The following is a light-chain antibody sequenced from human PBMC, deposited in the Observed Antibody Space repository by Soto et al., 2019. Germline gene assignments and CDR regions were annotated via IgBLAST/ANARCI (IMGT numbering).Light chain of an antibody. Sequence: QSDLTQPASVSGSPGQSITISCTGTSSDVGAYNYVSWYQHHPGKVPQLMIYDVSNRPSGVSNRFSGSKSGNTASLTISGLQAEDEADYYCSSYTSSNTYVFGTGTKVTVL. J-gene: IGLJ1*01. CDR1: SSDVGAYNY. V-gene: IGLV2-14*03. CDR2: DVS. CDR3: SSYTSSNTYV.